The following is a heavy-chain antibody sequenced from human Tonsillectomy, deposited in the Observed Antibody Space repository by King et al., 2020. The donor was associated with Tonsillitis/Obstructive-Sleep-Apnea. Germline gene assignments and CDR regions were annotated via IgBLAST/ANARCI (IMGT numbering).Heavy chain of an antibody. J-gene: IGHJ4*02. Sequence: QLQESGPGLVKPSETLSLTCTVSGDAISSYYWSWLRQSPGKGLEWIGYIYYSGSTNYNPSLKSRVTISVDTSKNQFFLKLRSVTTADTAMYYCARDGRGVATLDYWGQGTLVTVSS. CDR1: GDAISSYY. CDR3: ARDGRGVATLDY. V-gene: IGHV4-59*01. CDR2: IYYSGST. D-gene: IGHD3-3*01.